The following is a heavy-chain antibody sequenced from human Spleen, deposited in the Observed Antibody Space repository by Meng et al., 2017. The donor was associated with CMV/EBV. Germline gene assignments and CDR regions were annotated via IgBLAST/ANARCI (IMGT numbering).Heavy chain of an antibody. D-gene: IGHD3-10*01. V-gene: IGHV5-51*01. CDR2: IYPGDSDT. J-gene: IGHJ4*02. Sequence: CKSFGYSFTTYWIGWGRQPPGNGLEWMGIIYPGDSDTRYSPSCQGQVTISADKSISTAYLQWSSLKASDTGMYYCARVRAGGGEVDYWGQGGLVTVSS. CDR1: GYSFTTYW. CDR3: ARVRAGGGEVDY.